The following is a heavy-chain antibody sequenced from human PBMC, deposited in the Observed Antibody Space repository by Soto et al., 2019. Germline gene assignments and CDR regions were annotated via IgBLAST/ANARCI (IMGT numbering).Heavy chain of an antibody. J-gene: IGHJ4*02. CDR3: EKGYCSGGSCYGFDY. Sequence: PSETLSLTCTVSGGSMISYYWSWLRQPPGRGLEWIGFIYYAGSTKYNPSLNSRLTISLDTSKNQFSLKLSSVTAADTAVYYCEKGYCSGGSCYGFDYWGQGTLVTVS. CDR1: GGSMISYY. CDR2: IYYAGST. V-gene: IGHV4-59*01. D-gene: IGHD2-15*01.